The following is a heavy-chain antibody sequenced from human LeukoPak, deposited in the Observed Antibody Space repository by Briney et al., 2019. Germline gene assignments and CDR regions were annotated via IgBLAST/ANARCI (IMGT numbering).Heavy chain of an antibody. V-gene: IGHV3-7*01. CDR1: GFTFSSYW. CDR3: AREKGTMAQEMALET. Sequence: GGSLRLSCAVSGFTFSSYWMSWVRQAPGKGLEWVANIKQDGSETHYVDSVKGRFTISRDNAKNSLYLQMNSLRAEDTAVYYCAREKGTMAQEMALETWGQGTMVTVSS. D-gene: IGHD3-10*01. CDR2: IKQDGSET. J-gene: IGHJ3*01.